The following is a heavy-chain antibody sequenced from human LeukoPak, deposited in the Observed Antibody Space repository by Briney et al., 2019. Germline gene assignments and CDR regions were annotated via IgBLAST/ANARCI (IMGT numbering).Heavy chain of an antibody. Sequence: SVKVSCKASGGTFSSYAISWVRQAPGQGLEWMGGIIPIFGTANYAQKFQGRVTITADESTSTAYMELSSLRSEDTAVYYCARGASFGYDIRLDFDYWGQGTLVTVSS. J-gene: IGHJ4*02. CDR2: IIPIFGTA. CDR3: ARGASFGYDIRLDFDY. D-gene: IGHD5-12*01. V-gene: IGHV1-69*13. CDR1: GGTFSSYA.